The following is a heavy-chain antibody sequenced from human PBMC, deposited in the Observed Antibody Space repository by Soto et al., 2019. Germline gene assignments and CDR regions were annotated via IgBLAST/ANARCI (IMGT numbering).Heavy chain of an antibody. D-gene: IGHD4-17*01. CDR2: IYYSGSA. Sequence: SETLSLTCTVSGGSISTYYWSWIRQPPGKGLEWIGYIYYSGSANYNPSLKSRVTISVDTSRNQFSLKLSSVTAADTAVYYCASTVTTSTFDHWGQGTLVTVSS. V-gene: IGHV4-59*08. CDR3: ASTVTTSTFDH. J-gene: IGHJ4*02. CDR1: GGSISTYY.